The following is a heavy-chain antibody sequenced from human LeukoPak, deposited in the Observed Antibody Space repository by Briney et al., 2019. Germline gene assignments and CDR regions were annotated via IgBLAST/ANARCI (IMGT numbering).Heavy chain of an antibody. J-gene: IGHJ4*02. V-gene: IGHV3-33*01. CDR2: IWYDGSNK. Sequence: GGSLRLSCAASGFTFSSYGMHWVRQAPGKGLEWVAVIWYDGSNKYYADSVKGRFTLSRDNSKNTVSLQMNSLGTEDTAVYYCARGRDSGSFIIDYWGQGTLVTVSS. CDR1: GFTFSSYG. D-gene: IGHD3-10*01. CDR3: ARGRDSGSFIIDY.